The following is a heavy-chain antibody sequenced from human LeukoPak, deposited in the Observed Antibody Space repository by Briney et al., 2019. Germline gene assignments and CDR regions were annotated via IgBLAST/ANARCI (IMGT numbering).Heavy chain of an antibody. J-gene: IGHJ5*02. D-gene: IGHD2-21*01. Sequence: GRSLRLSCAASGFTFSSYGMHWVRQAPGKGLEWVAVISYDGSNEYYADSVKGRFTISRDNSKNTLYLQMNSLKAEDTAVYYCAKDKGSVMWFDPWGQGTLVTVSS. CDR1: GFTFSSYG. CDR2: ISYDGSNE. V-gene: IGHV3-30*18. CDR3: AKDKGSVMWFDP.